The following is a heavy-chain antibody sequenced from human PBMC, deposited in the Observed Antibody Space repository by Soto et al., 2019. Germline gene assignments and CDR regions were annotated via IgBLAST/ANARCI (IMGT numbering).Heavy chain of an antibody. CDR1: GFTLSSYS. D-gene: IGHD5-12*01. CDR2: ISRTSSAI. CDR3: PRDGGYSGYDIDY. V-gene: IGHV3-48*02. J-gene: IGHJ4*02. Sequence: EVQLVESGGGLVQPGGSLRLSCAASGFTLSSYSMNWVRQAPGKGLDWVSYISRTSSAIYYADSVKGRFTVSRDNANNSLFLRVTSLRDGDPAVYYCPRDGGYSGYDIDYWGQGTLVTVSS.